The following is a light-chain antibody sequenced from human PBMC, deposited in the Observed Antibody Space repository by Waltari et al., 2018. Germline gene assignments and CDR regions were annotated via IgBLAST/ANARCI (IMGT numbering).Light chain of an antibody. CDR2: EVL. CDR3: SSYAGSNFVV. J-gene: IGLJ2*01. V-gene: IGLV2-8*01. CDR1: SRDVGGYNY. Sequence: QSALAQPPSASGSPGQSVTISCPGTSRDVGGYNYVSWYQQPPGKAPKLMLYEVLKRPSGVPDRFSGSKSGNAASLTVSGLQAEDEAAYYCSSYAGSNFVVFGGGTKVTVL.